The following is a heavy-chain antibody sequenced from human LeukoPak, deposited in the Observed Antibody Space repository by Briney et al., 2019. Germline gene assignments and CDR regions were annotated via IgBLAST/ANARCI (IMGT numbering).Heavy chain of an antibody. J-gene: IGHJ4*02. CDR1: GFSFSSYG. V-gene: IGHV3-7*05. CDR3: TRMAGGLWDY. CDR2: TNQDGSEQ. Sequence: GGSLRLSCVVSGFSFSSYGMNWVRQAPGEGLEWVANTNQDGSEQYYVDSVRGRFTISRDNAKNSLFLQMNSLRAEDTAVYYCTRMAGGLWDYWGQGTLVTVSS. D-gene: IGHD5-24*01.